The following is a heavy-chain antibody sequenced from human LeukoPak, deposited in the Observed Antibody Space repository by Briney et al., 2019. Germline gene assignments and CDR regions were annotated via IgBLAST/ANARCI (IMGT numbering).Heavy chain of an antibody. V-gene: IGHV3-7*01. CDR2: INQDGSGQ. J-gene: IGHJ6*02. CDR1: GFTLSSYW. Sequence: GGSLRLSCGASGFTLSSYWMSWVRQAPGKGLEWVANINQDGSGQYYVDSVKGRFTISRDNAKNSLSLQMNSLRAEDTAMYYCARDRGKDAPMDVWGQGTTVTVSS. D-gene: IGHD3-10*01. CDR3: ARDRGKDAPMDV.